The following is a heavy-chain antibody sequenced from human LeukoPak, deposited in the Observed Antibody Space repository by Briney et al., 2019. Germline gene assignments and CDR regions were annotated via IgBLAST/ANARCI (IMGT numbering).Heavy chain of an antibody. CDR3: AKARLGAVAANPPGY. CDR1: GFTFNRDW. J-gene: IGHJ4*02. CDR2: ITATGGI. Sequence: GGSLRLSCAASGFTFNRDWTAWVRQAPGKGLEWVSSITATGGISYADSVKGRFTISRDNSKNTLYLQMNSLRAEDTAVYYCAKARLGAVAANPPGYWGQGTLVTVSS. D-gene: IGHD6-19*01. V-gene: IGHV3-23*01.